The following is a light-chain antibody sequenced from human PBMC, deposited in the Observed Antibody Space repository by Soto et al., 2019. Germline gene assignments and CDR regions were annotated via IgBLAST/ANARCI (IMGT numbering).Light chain of an antibody. CDR2: GAS. CDR1: QSLSGN. J-gene: IGKJ2*01. V-gene: IGKV3-15*01. CDR3: QQYYNWPYT. Sequence: ELVMTQSPATLSVSPGERATLSCRASQSLSGNLAWYQQKPGQSPNLLIYGASKMTTGVPVRFSASGSGTEFTLTISSLQSEDFAVYYCQQYYNWPYTFGQGTKLEIK.